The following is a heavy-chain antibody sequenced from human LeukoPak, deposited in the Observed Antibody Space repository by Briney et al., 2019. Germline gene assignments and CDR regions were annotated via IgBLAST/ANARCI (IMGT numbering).Heavy chain of an antibody. D-gene: IGHD1-20*01. CDR3: ARYISGTSQVFDY. CDR2: IYYSGST. V-gene: IGHV4-59*01. CDR1: GGSISSYY. Sequence: SETLSLTCTVSGGSISSYYWSWIRQPPGKGLEWIGYIYYSGSTNYNPSFKSRVTISVDTSKNQFSLKLSSVAAADTAVYYCARYISGTSQVFDYWGQGTLVTVSS. J-gene: IGHJ4*02.